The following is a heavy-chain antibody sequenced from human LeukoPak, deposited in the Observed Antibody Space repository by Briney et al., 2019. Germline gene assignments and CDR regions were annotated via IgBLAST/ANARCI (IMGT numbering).Heavy chain of an antibody. CDR2: IYYSGST. CDR3: ARDAREVLMVYAIGWFDP. J-gene: IGHJ5*02. CDR1: GGSISSSSYY. Sequence: ASETLSLTCTVSGGSISSSSYYWGWIRQPPGKGLEWIGSIYYSGSTYYNPSLKSRVTISVDTSKNQFSRKLSSVTAADTAVYYCARDAREVLMVYAIGWFDPWGQGTLVTVSS. D-gene: IGHD2-8*01. V-gene: IGHV4-39*07.